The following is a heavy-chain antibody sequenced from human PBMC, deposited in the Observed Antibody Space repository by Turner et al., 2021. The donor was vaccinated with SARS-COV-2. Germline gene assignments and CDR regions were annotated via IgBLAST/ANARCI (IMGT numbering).Heavy chain of an antibody. CDR3: VRDRPRPGDRDALDI. CDR1: GFTFNTYA. J-gene: IGHJ3*02. V-gene: IGHV3-23*01. D-gene: IGHD7-27*01. Sequence: EVQVLESGGGLAQPGGSLRLSCAASGFTFNTYAMSWVRQAPGKGLVWVSVVSGLGDTRFYADSVRGRFTISRDNTKNRVYLQMNSLRPDDTALYYCVRDRPRPGDRDALDIWGQGTMDTVSS. CDR2: VSGLGDTR.